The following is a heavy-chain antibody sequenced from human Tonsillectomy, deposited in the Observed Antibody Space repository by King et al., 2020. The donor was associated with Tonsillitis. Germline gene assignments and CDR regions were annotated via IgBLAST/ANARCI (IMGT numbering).Heavy chain of an antibody. D-gene: IGHD6-13*01. CDR2: ISSIGSTI. Sequence: QLVQSGGGLVQPGGSLRLSCAASGFTFSSYEMNWVRQAPGKGLEWVSYISSIGSTIYYADSVKGRFTISRDNAKNSLYLQMNSLRAEDTAVYYCARGTRTVAAAGLGVGYWGQGTLVTVSS. V-gene: IGHV3-48*03. J-gene: IGHJ4*02. CDR3: ARGTRTVAAAGLGVGY. CDR1: GFTFSSYE.